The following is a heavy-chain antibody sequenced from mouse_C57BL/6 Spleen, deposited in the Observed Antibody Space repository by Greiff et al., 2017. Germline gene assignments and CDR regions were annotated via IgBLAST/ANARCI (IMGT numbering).Heavy chain of an antibody. CDR1: GYAFSSSW. CDR3: ANSNYLDY. J-gene: IGHJ2*01. CDR2: IYPGDGDT. Sequence: VQGVESGPELVKPGASVKISCKASGYAFSSSWMNWVKQRPGKGLEWIGRIYPGDGDTNYNGKFKGKATLTADKSSSTAYMQLSSLTSEDSAVYFCANSNYLDYWGQGTTLTVSS. D-gene: IGHD2-5*01. V-gene: IGHV1-82*01.